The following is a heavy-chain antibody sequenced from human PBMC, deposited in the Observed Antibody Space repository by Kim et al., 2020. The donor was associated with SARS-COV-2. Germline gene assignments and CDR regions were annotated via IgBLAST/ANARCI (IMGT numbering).Heavy chain of an antibody. CDR1: GFTFNNYG. Sequence: GGSLRLSCAASGFTFNNYGMHWVRQTPAKGLEWVAVISYDGSNEYYAESVKGRFTISRDNSKNTLYPQMNSLEAEDTAVYYCARENWGNYDYWGQGTPVTVSS. D-gene: IGHD7-27*01. CDR3: ARENWGNYDY. V-gene: IGHV3-33*08. CDR2: ISYDGSNE. J-gene: IGHJ4*02.